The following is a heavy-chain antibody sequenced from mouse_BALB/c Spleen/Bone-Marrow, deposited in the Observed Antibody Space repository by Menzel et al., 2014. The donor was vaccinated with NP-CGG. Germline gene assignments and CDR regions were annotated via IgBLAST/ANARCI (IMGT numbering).Heavy chain of an antibody. V-gene: IGHV5-17*02. CDR2: ISSGTSTI. J-gene: IGHJ4*01. D-gene: IGHD2-3*01. CDR1: GFTFSGFG. CDR3: ARDDGYYIRNAMDY. Sequence: EVQLVESGGGLVQPGGSRKLSCAAPGFTFSGFGMHWVRQAPERGLEWVAYISSGTSTIYYADTVKGRFTISRDNPKNTLFLQMTSLRSEDTAMYYCARDDGYYIRNAMDYWGQGTSVTVSS.